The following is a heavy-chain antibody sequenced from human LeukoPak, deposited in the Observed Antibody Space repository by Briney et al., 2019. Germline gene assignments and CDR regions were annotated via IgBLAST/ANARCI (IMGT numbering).Heavy chain of an antibody. CDR2: IYYSGST. J-gene: IGHJ3*02. Sequence: SETLSLTCAVYGGSFSGYYWSWIRQPPGKGLEWIGNIYYSGSTYYNPSLKSRVTISVDTSKNHFSLKLSSVTAADTAVYYCARDFRVYYDSSGYNYDAFDMWGQGTMVTVSS. CDR3: ARDFRVYYDSSGYNYDAFDM. CDR1: GGSFSGYY. V-gene: IGHV4-34*01. D-gene: IGHD3-22*01.